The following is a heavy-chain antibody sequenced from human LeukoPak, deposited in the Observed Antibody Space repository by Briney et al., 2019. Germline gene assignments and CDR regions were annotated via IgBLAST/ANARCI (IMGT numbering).Heavy chain of an antibody. Sequence: GGSLRLSCAASGFTFSSYGMHWVRQAPGKGLEWVAVISYDGSNKYYADSVKDRFTISRDNSKNTLYLQMNSLRAEDTAVYYCAKSDSGWPNYFDYWGQGTLVTVSS. J-gene: IGHJ4*02. D-gene: IGHD6-19*01. CDR3: AKSDSGWPNYFDY. V-gene: IGHV3-30*18. CDR1: GFTFSSYG. CDR2: ISYDGSNK.